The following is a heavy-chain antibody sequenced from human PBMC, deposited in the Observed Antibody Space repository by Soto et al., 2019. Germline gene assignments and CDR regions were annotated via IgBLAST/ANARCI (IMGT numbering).Heavy chain of an antibody. Sequence: GEALKISFSTSGYRFTSYWIAWVPQMPGKGLEWMGINFPSDSYTRYSPSFQGQVTISPDRSPSTAFLQHARPKASDTAVYFCERKDTSGYFNWLDPWGQGTMVTVSS. D-gene: IGHD3-22*01. J-gene: IGHJ5*02. V-gene: IGHV5-51*01. CDR3: ERKDTSGYFNWLDP. CDR1: GYRFTSYW. CDR2: NFPSDSYT.